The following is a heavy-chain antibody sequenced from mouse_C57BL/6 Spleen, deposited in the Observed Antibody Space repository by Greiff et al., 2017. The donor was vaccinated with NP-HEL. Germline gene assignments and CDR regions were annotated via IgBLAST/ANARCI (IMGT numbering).Heavy chain of an antibody. V-gene: IGHV1-82*01. Sequence: VKLMESGPELVKPGASVKISCKASGYAFSSSWMNWVKQRPGKGLEWIGRIYPGDGDTNYNGKFKGRATLTADKSSSTAYMQLSSLTSEDSAVYFCGRTAQAWFAYWGQGTLVTVSA. D-gene: IGHD3-2*02. CDR2: IYPGDGDT. CDR3: GRTAQAWFAY. CDR1: GYAFSSSW. J-gene: IGHJ3*01.